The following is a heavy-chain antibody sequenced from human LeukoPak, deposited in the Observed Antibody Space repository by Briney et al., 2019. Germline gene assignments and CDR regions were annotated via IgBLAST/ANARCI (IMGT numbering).Heavy chain of an antibody. J-gene: IGHJ4*02. Sequence: PSETLSLTCSVSGGSISSRSYYWGWIRQTPGKGLEWIGSIYYSGSTYYNPSLKSRVTISVDTSKNQFSLKLSSVTAADTAVYYCARLVDRYCSGGSCYYFDSWGQATLVTVSS. CDR1: GGSISSRSYY. CDR2: IYYSGST. CDR3: ARLVDRYCSGGSCYYFDS. V-gene: IGHV4-39*01. D-gene: IGHD2-15*01.